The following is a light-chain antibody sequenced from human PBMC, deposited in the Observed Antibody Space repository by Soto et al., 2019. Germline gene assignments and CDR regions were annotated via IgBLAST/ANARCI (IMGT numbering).Light chain of an antibody. Sequence: DIQMTQSPSTLSASVGDRVTITCRASQTITTSLAWYQQKPGKAPKLLLYKASSLESGVPSRFSGSGSGTECTLTISSLQPDDFATYYGQQYDSYSLRTFGQGTRVEI. J-gene: IGKJ1*01. V-gene: IGKV1-5*03. CDR1: QTITTS. CDR2: KAS. CDR3: QQYDSYSLRT.